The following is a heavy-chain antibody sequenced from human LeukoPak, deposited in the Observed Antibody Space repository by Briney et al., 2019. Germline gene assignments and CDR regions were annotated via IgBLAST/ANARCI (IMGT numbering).Heavy chain of an antibody. CDR3: AKRGQDDSVIDY. CDR1: GFTFSSYG. D-gene: IGHD3-3*01. Sequence: PGGSLRLPCTASGFTFSSYGMHWVRQAPGKGLEWVAFIRYDGRKEYYADPLKGRFTISRDNSKNTLSLQVNSLRAEDTAVYYCAKRGQDDSVIDYWGQGTLVTVSS. J-gene: IGHJ4*02. V-gene: IGHV3-30*02. CDR2: IRYDGRKE.